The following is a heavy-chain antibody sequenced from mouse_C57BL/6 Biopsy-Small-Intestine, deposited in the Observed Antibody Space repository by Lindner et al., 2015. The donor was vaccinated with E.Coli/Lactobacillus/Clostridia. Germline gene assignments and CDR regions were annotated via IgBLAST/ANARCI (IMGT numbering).Heavy chain of an antibody. J-gene: IGHJ2*01. CDR3: AREGTGTIFDY. D-gene: IGHD4-1*01. Sequence: VQLQESGAELVRPGASVKLSCTASGFNIKDDYMHWVKQRPEQGLEWIGRIYPGDGNTIYNGKFKGKAILTADNSSSTAYMQLNSLTSEDSAVYYCAREGTGTIFDYWGQGTTLTVSS. CDR2: IYPGDGNT. CDR1: GFNIKDDY. V-gene: IGHV14-1*02.